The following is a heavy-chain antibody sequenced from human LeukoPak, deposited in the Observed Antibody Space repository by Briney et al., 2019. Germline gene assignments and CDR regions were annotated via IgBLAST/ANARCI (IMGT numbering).Heavy chain of an antibody. D-gene: IGHD3-10*01. CDR3: ARASMVRGVMPGRGGLFDY. Sequence: PSETLSLTCTVSGGSISSYYWSWIRQPAGKGLEWIGRIYTSGSTNYNPSLKSRVTMSVDTSKNQFSLKLSSVTAADTAVYYCARASMVRGVMPGRGGLFDYWGQGTLVTVSS. V-gene: IGHV4-4*07. CDR1: GGSISSYY. J-gene: IGHJ4*02. CDR2: IYTSGST.